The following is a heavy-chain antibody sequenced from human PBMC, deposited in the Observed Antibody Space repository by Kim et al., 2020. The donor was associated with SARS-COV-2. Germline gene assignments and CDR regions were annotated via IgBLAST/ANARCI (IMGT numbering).Heavy chain of an antibody. CDR1: GFTFSDSW. D-gene: IGHD1-26*01. Sequence: GGSLRLSCVASGFTFSDSWMHWVRQAPGKGLVWVSRISSDGSRTNYADSVKGRFTISRDNAKNTLYLQMNSLRAEDTAVYYCASPHSIVGTTTGAFDIWGQGTMVTVSS. CDR3: ASPHSIVGTTTGAFDI. V-gene: IGHV3-74*01. CDR2: ISSDGSRT. J-gene: IGHJ3*02.